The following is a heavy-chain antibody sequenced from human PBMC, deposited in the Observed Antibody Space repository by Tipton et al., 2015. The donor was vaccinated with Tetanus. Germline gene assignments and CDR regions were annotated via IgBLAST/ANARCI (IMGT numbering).Heavy chain of an antibody. D-gene: IGHD6-6*01. CDR3: ARDQGGGRVVRLNWFDP. CDR2: VYYSGST. V-gene: IGHV4-31*03. CDR1: GGSISGSPYF. J-gene: IGHJ5*02. Sequence: LSLTCTVSGGSISGSPYFWNWIRHQPGKGLEWIGYVYYSGSTFYNPSLESRVTISVDTSKNQFSLNLTSVTAADTAMYYCARDQGGGRVVRLNWFDPWGQRTLVTVSS.